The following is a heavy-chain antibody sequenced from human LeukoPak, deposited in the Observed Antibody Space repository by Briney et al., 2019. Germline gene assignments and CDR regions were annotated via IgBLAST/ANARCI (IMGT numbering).Heavy chain of an antibody. J-gene: IGHJ3*02. D-gene: IGHD2-21*02. V-gene: IGHV4-4*07. Sequence: SETLSLTCTVSGGSISSYYWSWIRRPAGKGLEWIGRIYTSGSTNYNPSLKSRVTMSVDTSKNQFSLKLSSVTAADTAVYYCARAESPYCGGDCYPKEDAFDSWGQGTMVTVS. CDR3: ARAESPYCGGDCYPKEDAFDS. CDR1: GGSISSYY. CDR2: IYTSGST.